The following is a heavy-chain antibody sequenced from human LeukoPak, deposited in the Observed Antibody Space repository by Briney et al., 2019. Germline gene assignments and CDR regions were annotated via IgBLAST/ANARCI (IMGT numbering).Heavy chain of an antibody. CDR2: IYYSGST. CDR3: ARHVDCSSTSCYAFDY. Sequence: SETLSLTCTVSGGSISSGGYYWSWIRQHPGKGLEWIGYIYYSGSTYYNPSLKSRVTISVDTSKNQFSLKLSSVTAADTAVYYCARHVDCSSTSCYAFDYWGQGTLVTVSS. J-gene: IGHJ4*02. D-gene: IGHD2-2*01. V-gene: IGHV4-31*03. CDR1: GGSISSGGYY.